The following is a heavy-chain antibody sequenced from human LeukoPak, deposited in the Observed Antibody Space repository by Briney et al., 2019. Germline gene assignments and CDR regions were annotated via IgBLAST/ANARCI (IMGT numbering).Heavy chain of an antibody. CDR1: GGSISSYY. V-gene: IGHV4-4*07. CDR3: ARSYDFWSGFDP. D-gene: IGHD3-3*01. Sequence: KPSETLSLTCTVSGGSISSYYWSWIRQPAGKGLEWIGRIYTSGSTNYSPSLKSRVTISIDKSKNQFSLKLSSVTAADTAVYYCARSYDFWSGFDPWGQGTLVTVSS. J-gene: IGHJ5*02. CDR2: IYTSGST.